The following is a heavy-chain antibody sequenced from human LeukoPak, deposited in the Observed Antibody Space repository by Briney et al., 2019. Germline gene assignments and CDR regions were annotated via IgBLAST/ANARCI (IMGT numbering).Heavy chain of an antibody. D-gene: IGHD3-16*01. V-gene: IGHV1-2*02. CDR1: GYTFTSYG. CDR3: ARALGPVDY. J-gene: IGHJ4*02. Sequence: ASVKVSCKASGYTFTSYGISWVRQAPGQGLEWMGWINPNSGGTNYAQKFQGRVTMTRDTSISTAYMELSRLRSDDTAVYYCARALGPVDYWGQGTLVTVSS. CDR2: INPNSGGT.